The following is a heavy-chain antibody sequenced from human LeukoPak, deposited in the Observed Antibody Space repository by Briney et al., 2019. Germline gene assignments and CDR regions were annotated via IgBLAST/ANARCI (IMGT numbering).Heavy chain of an antibody. V-gene: IGHV3-48*01. D-gene: IGHD3-10*01. Sequence: GGSLRLSCAASGFTFSSYSMNWVRQAPGKGLEWVSYISSSSSTIYYADSVKGRFTISRDNAKNSLYLQMNSLRAEDTAVYYCARDFSRGSGSYYSPNFDYWGQGTLVTVSS. CDR2: ISSSSSTI. CDR3: ARDFSRGSGSYYSPNFDY. J-gene: IGHJ4*02. CDR1: GFTFSSYS.